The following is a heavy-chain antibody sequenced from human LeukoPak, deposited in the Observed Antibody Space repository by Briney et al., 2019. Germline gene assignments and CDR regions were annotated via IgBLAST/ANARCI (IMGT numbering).Heavy chain of an antibody. CDR2: FKSKTDGGTT. CDR3: TSGRIVRTTTADY. V-gene: IGHV3-15*01. D-gene: IGHD1-26*01. CDR1: GFTFSKAW. Sequence: PGGSLRLSCEASGFTFSKAWMSWVRQAPGKGLEWVGRFKSKTDGGTTDYAAPVKGRFTISRDDSKNTLFLQMNSLKAEDTAVYYCTSGRIVRTTTADYWGQGTLVTVSP. J-gene: IGHJ4*02.